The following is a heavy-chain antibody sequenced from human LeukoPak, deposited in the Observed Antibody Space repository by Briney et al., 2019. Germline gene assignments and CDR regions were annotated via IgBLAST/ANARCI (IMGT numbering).Heavy chain of an antibody. CDR1: GFTFSSYS. D-gene: IGHD4-17*01. Sequence: GGSLRLSCAASGFTFSSYSMNWVRQAPGKGLGWVSSISSSSSYIYYADSVKGRFTISRDNAKNSLYLQMNSLRAEDTAVYYCARDLAVNAFDYWGQGTLVTVSS. CDR2: ISSSSSYI. CDR3: ARDLAVNAFDY. V-gene: IGHV3-21*01. J-gene: IGHJ4*02.